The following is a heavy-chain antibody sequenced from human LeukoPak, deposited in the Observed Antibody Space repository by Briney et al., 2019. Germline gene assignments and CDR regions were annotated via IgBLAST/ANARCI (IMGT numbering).Heavy chain of an antibody. CDR2: ISGSGGST. J-gene: IGHJ4*02. CDR3: AKAMTTVTNFDY. V-gene: IGHV3-23*01. D-gene: IGHD4-17*01. Sequence: GGSLRLSCAASGFTFSSYGMSWVRQAPGKGLEWVSDISGSGGSTYYADSVKGRFTISRDNSKNTLYLQMNSLRAEDTAVYYCAKAMTTVTNFDYWGQGTLVTVSS. CDR1: GFTFSSYG.